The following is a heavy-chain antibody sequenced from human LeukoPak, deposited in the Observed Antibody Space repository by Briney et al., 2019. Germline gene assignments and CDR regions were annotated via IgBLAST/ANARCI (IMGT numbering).Heavy chain of an antibody. J-gene: IGHJ4*02. CDR1: GFTFSSYA. V-gene: IGHV3-30-3*01. CDR3: AREGHRGGFDY. D-gene: IGHD1-14*01. CDR2: ISYDGSNK. Sequence: GGSLRLSCAASGFTFSSYAMHWVRQAPDKGMEWVAVISYDGSNKYYADSVKGRFTISRDNSKNTLYLQMNSLRAEDTAVYYCAREGHRGGFDYWGQGTLVTVSS.